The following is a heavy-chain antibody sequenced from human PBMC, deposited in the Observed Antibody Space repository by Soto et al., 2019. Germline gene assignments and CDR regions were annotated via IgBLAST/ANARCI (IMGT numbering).Heavy chain of an antibody. CDR2: ISYDGSNK. J-gene: IGHJ6*03. Sequence: GGSLRLSCAASGFTFSSYGMHWVRQAPGKGLEWVAVISYDGSNKYYADSVKGRFTISRDNSKNTLYLQMNSLRAEDTAVYYCAKDPYSRIYYYYYMDVWGKGTTVTVSS. D-gene: IGHD6-13*01. CDR3: AKDPYSRIYYYYYMDV. V-gene: IGHV3-30*18. CDR1: GFTFSSYG.